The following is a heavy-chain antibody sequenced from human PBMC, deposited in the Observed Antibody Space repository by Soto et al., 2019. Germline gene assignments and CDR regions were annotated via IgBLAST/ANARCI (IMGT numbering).Heavy chain of an antibody. J-gene: IGHJ6*02. D-gene: IGHD5-18*01. V-gene: IGHV4-39*01. CDR3: ASGGYNFGFYGMDV. CDR2: IFYSGST. CDR1: GGSISSSSFY. Sequence: PSETLSLTCSVSGGSISSSSFYWGWIRQPPGKGLEWIGSIFYSGSTFYNPSLKSRVTISVDTSKNQFSLKLSSVTAADTAVYYCASGGYNFGFYGMDVWGQGTAVTVSS.